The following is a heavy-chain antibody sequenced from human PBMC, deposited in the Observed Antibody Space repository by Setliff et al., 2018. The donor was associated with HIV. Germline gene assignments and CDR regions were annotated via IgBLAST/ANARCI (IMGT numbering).Heavy chain of an antibody. CDR1: GGSISGHF. CDR3: AKDYYDFVWGSSLAY. D-gene: IGHD3-16*01. V-gene: IGHV4-59*11. CDR2: VYYSGQD. J-gene: IGHJ4*02. Sequence: SETLSLTCTVSGGSISGHFWNWIRQTPDKGLEWIGRVYYSGQDDHNPSLKSRVTISVDTSKNQFSLNLSSLTAADTAVYYCAKDYYDFVWGSSLAYWGQGTLVTVSS.